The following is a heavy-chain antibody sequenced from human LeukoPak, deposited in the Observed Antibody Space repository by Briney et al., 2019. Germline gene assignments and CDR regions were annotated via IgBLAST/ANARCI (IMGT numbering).Heavy chain of an antibody. V-gene: IGHV3-21*01. J-gene: IGHJ4*02. CDR2: ISSSSSYI. CDR1: GFTFSSYS. D-gene: IGHD3-3*01. CDR3: VTSPVNRLEWLLGRSGLDRQKNFDY. Sequence: GGSLRLSCAASGFTFSSYSMNWVRQAPGKGLEWVSSISSSSSYIYYADSVKGRFTISRDNAKNSLYLQMNSLRAEDTAVYYCVTSPVNRLEWLLGRSGLDRQKNFDYWGQGTLVTVSS.